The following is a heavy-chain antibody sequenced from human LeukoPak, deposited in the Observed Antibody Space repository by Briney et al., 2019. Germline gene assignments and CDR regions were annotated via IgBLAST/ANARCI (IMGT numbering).Heavy chain of an antibody. J-gene: IGHJ4*02. V-gene: IGHV1-2*02. CDR2: INPNSGGT. D-gene: IGHD5-12*01. CDR3: ARGPQWWLRLLIEGSYFDY. Sequence: ASVKVSCKASGYTFTGYYMHWVRQAPGRGLEWMGWINPNSGGTNYAQKFQGRVTMTRDTSISTAYMELSRLRSDDTAVYYCARGPQWWLRLLIEGSYFDYWGQGTLVTVSS. CDR1: GYTFTGYY.